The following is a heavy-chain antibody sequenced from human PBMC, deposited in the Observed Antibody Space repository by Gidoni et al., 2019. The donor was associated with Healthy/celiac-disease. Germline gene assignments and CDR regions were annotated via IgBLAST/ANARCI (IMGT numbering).Heavy chain of an antibody. V-gene: IGHV3-64D*09. CDR3: VKERRITIFGVVINDAFDI. CDR1: GFTFSSYA. CDR2: ISSNGGST. D-gene: IGHD3-3*01. Sequence: EVQLVESGGGLVQPGGSLRLSCSASGFTFSSYAMHWVRQAPGKGLEYVSAISSNGGSTYYADSVKGRFTISRDNSKNTLYLQMSSLRAEDTAVYYCVKERRITIFGVVINDAFDIWGQGTMVTVSS. J-gene: IGHJ3*02.